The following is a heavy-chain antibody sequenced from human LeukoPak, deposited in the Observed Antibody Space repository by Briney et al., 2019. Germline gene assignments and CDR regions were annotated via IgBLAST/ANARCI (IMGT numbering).Heavy chain of an antibody. J-gene: IGHJ5*02. Sequence: SETLSLTCAVYGGSFSGYYWSWIRQPPGKGLEWIGEINHSGSTNYNPSLKSRVTISVDTSKNQFSLKLSSVTAADTAVYYCARPSASSWHLRSPRSGANWFDPWGQGTLVTVSS. D-gene: IGHD6-13*01. V-gene: IGHV4-34*01. CDR2: INHSGST. CDR1: GGSFSGYY. CDR3: ARPSASSWHLRSPRSGANWFDP.